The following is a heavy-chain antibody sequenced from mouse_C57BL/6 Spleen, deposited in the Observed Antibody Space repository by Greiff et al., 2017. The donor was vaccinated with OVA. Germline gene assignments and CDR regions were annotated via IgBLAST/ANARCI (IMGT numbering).Heavy chain of an antibody. CDR2: ISSGGSYT. J-gene: IGHJ4*01. CDR3: AKGAYGNYGYAMDY. D-gene: IGHD2-1*01. V-gene: IGHV5-6*01. Sequence: EVQLVESGGDLVKPGGSLKLSCAASGFTFSSYGMSWVRQTPDKRLEWVATISSGGSYTYYPDSVKGRFTISRDNAKNTLYLQMSSLKSEDTAMYYCAKGAYGNYGYAMDYWGQGTSVTVSS. CDR1: GFTFSSYG.